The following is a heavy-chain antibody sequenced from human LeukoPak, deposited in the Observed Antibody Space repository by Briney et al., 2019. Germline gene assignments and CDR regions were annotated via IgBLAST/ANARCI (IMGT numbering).Heavy chain of an antibody. CDR2: IYYSGST. V-gene: IGHV4-59*12. Sequence: PSETLSLTCTVSGGSISSYYWSWIRQPPGKGLEWIGYIYYSGSTNYNPSLKSRVTISVDTSKNQFSLKLSSVTAADTAVYYCARGLRRWLPLPLGYWGQGTLVTVSS. J-gene: IGHJ4*02. D-gene: IGHD5-24*01. CDR1: GGSISSYY. CDR3: ARGLRRWLPLPLGY.